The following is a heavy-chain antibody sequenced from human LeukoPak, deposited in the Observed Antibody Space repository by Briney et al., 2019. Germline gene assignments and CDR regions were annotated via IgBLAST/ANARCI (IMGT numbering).Heavy chain of an antibody. CDR3: AKGRGSGYDAFDI. D-gene: IGHD3-22*01. Sequence: PGGSLRLSCAASGFTFSSYGMHSVRQAPGKGLEWVAFIRYDGSNKYYADSVKGRFTISRDNSKNTLYLQMNSLRAEDTAVYYCAKGRGSGYDAFDIWGQGTMVTVSS. CDR2: IRYDGSNK. J-gene: IGHJ3*02. CDR1: GFTFSSYG. V-gene: IGHV3-30*02.